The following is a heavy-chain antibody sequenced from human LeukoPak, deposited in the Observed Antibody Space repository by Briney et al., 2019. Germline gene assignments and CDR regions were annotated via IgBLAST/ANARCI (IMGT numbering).Heavy chain of an antibody. CDR3: AKGSRGYYGSGSYYNGIGTEY. CDR1: GFTFSSYS. D-gene: IGHD3-10*01. V-gene: IGHV3-48*01. CDR2: ISSSSSTI. Sequence: GGSLRLSCAASGFTFSSYSMNWVRQAPGKGLEWVSYISSSSSTIYYADSVKGRFTISRDNAKNSLYLQMNSLRAEDTAVYYCAKGSRGYYGSGSYYNGIGTEYWGQGTLVTVSS. J-gene: IGHJ4*02.